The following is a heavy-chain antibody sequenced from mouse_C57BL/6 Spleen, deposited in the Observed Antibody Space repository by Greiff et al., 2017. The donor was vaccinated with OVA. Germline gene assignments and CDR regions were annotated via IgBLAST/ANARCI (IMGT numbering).Heavy chain of an antibody. D-gene: IGHD2-3*01. J-gene: IGHJ1*03. CDR1: GFTFNTYA. V-gene: IGHV10-3*01. CDR3: VRDGGLLEYFDV. Sequence: EVQLVESGGGLVQPKGSLKLSCAASGFTFNTYAMHWVRQAPGKGLEWVARIRSKSSNYATYYADSVKDRFTISRDDSQSMLYLQMNNLKTEDTAMYDCVRDGGLLEYFDVWGTGTTVTVSS. CDR2: IRSKSSNYAT.